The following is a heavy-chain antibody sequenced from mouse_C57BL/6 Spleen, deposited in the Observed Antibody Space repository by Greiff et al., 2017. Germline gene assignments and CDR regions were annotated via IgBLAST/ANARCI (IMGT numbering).Heavy chain of an antibody. D-gene: IGHD2-1*01. J-gene: IGHJ1*03. V-gene: IGHV1-39*01. Sequence: VQLKESGPELVKPGASVKISCKASGYSFTDYNMNWVKQSNGQSLEWIGVINPNYGTTSYNQKFKGKATLTVDQSSSTAYMQLNSLTSEDSAVYYGARYGNTGYVDVWGTGTTVTVSS. CDR1: GYSFTDYN. CDR2: INPNYGTT. CDR3: ARYGNTGYVDV.